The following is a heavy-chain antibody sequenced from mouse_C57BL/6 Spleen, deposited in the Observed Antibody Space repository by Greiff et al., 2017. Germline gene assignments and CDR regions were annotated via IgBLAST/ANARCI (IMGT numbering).Heavy chain of an antibody. CDR3: ARTRTTVLDY. CDR2: IYPGDGDT. J-gene: IGHJ2*01. D-gene: IGHD1-1*01. Sequence: VQLQQSGPELVKPGASVKISCKASGYAFSSSWMNWVKQRPGKGLEWIGRIYPGDGDTNYNGKFKGKATLTTDKSYSTAFMKLSSLTSEDSAVYFCARTRTTVLDYWGKGTTLTVSS. CDR1: GYAFSSSW. V-gene: IGHV1-82*01.